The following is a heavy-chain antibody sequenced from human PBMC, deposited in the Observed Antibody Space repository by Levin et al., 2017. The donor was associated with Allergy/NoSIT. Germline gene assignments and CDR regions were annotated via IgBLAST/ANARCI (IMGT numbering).Heavy chain of an antibody. CDR1: GFTFSSYA. CDR3: AREGCSSTSCYSYYFYWGVPYYGMDV. J-gene: IGHJ6*02. V-gene: IGHV3-30-3*01. CDR2: ISYDGSNK. Sequence: GESLKISCAASGFTFSSYAMHWVRQAPGKGLEWVAVISYDGSNKYYADSVKGRFTISRDNSKNTLYLQMNSLRAEDTAVYYCAREGCSSTSCYSYYFYWGVPYYGMDVWGQGTTVTVSS. D-gene: IGHD2-2*01.